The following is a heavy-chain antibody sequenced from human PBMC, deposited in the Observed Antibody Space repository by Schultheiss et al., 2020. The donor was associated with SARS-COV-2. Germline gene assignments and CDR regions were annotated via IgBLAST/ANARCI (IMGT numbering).Heavy chain of an antibody. CDR3: ARGLGVLGYCSGGSCDLRGYFGMDV. D-gene: IGHD2-15*01. J-gene: IGHJ6*02. CDR1: GFTFSSYW. CDR2: IYSDGSHT. Sequence: GGSLRLSCAASGFTFSSYWMHWVRQAPGKGLVWVSRIYSDGSHTSYADSVKGRFTISRDNAKNTLYLQMNSLRAEDTAVYYCARGLGVLGYCSGGSCDLRGYFGMDVWGQGTTVTVSS. V-gene: IGHV3-74*01.